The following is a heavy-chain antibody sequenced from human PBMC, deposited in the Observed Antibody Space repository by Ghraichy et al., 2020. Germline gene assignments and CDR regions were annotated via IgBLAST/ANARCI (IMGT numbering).Heavy chain of an antibody. D-gene: IGHD6-6*01. Sequence: GGSLRLSCTASGFTFSNYGMHWVRQAPGRGLEWLAGIWYDGSNTYYADSVKGRFTISRDNSNDTLYLQMNSLRGDDTAIYYCARVLKAVSLKATRSPSDHWGQGTLVTVSS. CDR1: GFTFSNYG. J-gene: IGHJ4*02. V-gene: IGHV3-33*01. CDR2: IWYDGSNT. CDR3: ARVLKAVSLKATRSPSDH.